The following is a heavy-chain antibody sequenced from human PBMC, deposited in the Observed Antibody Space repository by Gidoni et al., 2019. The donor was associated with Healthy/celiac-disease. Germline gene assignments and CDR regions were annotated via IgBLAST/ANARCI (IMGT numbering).Heavy chain of an antibody. CDR2: IYYSGST. CDR1: GGSISSYY. J-gene: IGHJ2*01. V-gene: IGHV4-59*01. D-gene: IGHD3-22*01. Sequence: QVQLQESGPGLVKPSETLSLTCTVSGGSISSYYWSWIRQPPGKGLEWIGYIYYSGSTNYNPSLKSRVTISVDTSKNQFSLKLSSVTAADTAVYYCARDGGTYYYDSSGYYYYWYFDLWGRGTLVTVSS. CDR3: ARDGGTYYYDSSGYYYYWYFDL.